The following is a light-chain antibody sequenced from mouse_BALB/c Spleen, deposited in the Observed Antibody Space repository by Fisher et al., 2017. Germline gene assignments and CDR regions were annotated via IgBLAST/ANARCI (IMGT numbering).Light chain of an antibody. J-gene: IGKJ1*01. V-gene: IGKV4-55*01. CDR2: DTS. CDR3: HQYHRSPPT. CDR1: SSVSY. Sequence: IVMTQSPAIMSASPGEKVTMTCSASSSVSYMYWYQQKPGSSPRLLIYDTSELASGVPARFSGSGSGTSYSLTISSMEAEDAATYYCHQYHRSPPTFGGGTKLEIK.